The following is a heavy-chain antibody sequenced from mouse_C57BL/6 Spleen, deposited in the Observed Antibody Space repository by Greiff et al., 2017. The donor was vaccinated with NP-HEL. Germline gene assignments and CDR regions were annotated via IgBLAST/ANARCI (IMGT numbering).Heavy chain of an antibody. CDR2: IDPEDGDS. D-gene: IGHD2-5*01. Sequence: VQLQQSGAELVRPGASVKLSCTASGFNIKDYYMHWVKQRPEQGLEWIGRIDPEDGDSEYAPKFQGKATMTADTSSNTAYLQLSSLTSEDTAVYYCTTDAYYSNHFAYWGQGTLVTVSA. CDR1: GFNIKDYY. V-gene: IGHV14-1*01. CDR3: TTDAYYSNHFAY. J-gene: IGHJ3*01.